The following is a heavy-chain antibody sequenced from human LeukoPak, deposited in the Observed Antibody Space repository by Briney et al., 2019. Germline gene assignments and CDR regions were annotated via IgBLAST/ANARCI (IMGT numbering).Heavy chain of an antibody. Sequence: ASVKVSCKASGGTFSSYAISWVRQAPGQGLEWMGRIIPILGIANYAQKFQGRVTIAADKSTSTAYMELSSLRSEDTAVYYCAREPSYGDSGPDDYWGQGTLFTVFS. V-gene: IGHV1-69*04. D-gene: IGHD4-17*01. J-gene: IGHJ4*02. CDR3: AREPSYGDSGPDDY. CDR1: GGTFSSYA. CDR2: IIPILGIA.